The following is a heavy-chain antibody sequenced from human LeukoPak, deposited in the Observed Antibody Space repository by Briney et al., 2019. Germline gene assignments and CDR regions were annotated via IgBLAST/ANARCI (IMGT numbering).Heavy chain of an antibody. CDR3: VGDTPFDY. Sequence: PGAFLRLSCAASVSTFCSYCMNWVRKAPWKGLEWVSYISSSSTIYYADSVKGRFTISRDNAKNSLYLQMNSLRAEDTAVYYCVGDTPFDYWGQGTLVTVSS. V-gene: IGHV3-48*01. J-gene: IGHJ4*02. CDR1: VSTFCSYC. CDR2: ISSSSTI. D-gene: IGHD2-15*01.